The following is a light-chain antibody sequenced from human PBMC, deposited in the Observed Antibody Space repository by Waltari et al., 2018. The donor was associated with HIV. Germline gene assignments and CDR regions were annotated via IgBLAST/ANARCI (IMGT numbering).Light chain of an antibody. Sequence: QSALTQPPSASGSPGQSVALSFTGTSSDLGGDNYVSWYQQHPGKAPKLMIFEVTKRPSGVPDRFSGSKSGNTASLTVSGLQAEDEADYYCASYGGTNDLVFGGGTKLTVL. CDR2: EVT. J-gene: IGLJ3*02. CDR1: SSDLGGDNY. CDR3: ASYGGTNDLV. V-gene: IGLV2-8*01.